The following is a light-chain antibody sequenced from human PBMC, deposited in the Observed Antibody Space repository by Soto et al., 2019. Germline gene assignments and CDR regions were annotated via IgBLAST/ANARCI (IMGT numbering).Light chain of an antibody. Sequence: DIQMTQSPSTLCASVGDRVTITCRASQSISSWLAWYQQKPGKAPNLLIYKASSLESGVPSRFSGSGSGTEFTLTISSLQPDDFATYYCQQYNSYPTFGGGTKVEIK. CDR3: QQYNSYPT. V-gene: IGKV1-5*03. J-gene: IGKJ4*01. CDR1: QSISSW. CDR2: KAS.